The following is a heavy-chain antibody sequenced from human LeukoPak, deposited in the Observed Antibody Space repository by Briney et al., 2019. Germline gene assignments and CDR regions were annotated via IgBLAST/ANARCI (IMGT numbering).Heavy chain of an antibody. Sequence: GGSLRLSCSAWSFIFEDYTMHGLRQAPGKGLEWVSLISWDSDSIYYAESVKGRFRTSRDNSKNSLYLQMGRLGTDNTALYYAVRVHQIMSDYYAPTYFDSWGQGTLVTVSS. J-gene: IGHJ4*02. CDR1: SFIFEDYT. D-gene: IGHD4-17*01. CDR2: ISWDSDSI. CDR3: VRVHQIMSDYYAPTYFDS. V-gene: IGHV3-43*01.